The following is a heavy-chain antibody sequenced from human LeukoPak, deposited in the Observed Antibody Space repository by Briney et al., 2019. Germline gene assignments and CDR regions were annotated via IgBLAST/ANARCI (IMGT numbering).Heavy chain of an antibody. J-gene: IGHJ4*02. Sequence: GGSLRLSCAASGFTFTTYWMSWVRQPPGKGLEWVANIKQDGTEKYYVDSVKGRFTISRDNAKNSLFLQMNSLRAEDTAVYYCARDRSTVTTWIDYWGQGTLVTVSS. CDR2: IKQDGTEK. V-gene: IGHV3-7*01. D-gene: IGHD4-17*01. CDR3: ARDRSTVTTWIDY. CDR1: GFTFTTYW.